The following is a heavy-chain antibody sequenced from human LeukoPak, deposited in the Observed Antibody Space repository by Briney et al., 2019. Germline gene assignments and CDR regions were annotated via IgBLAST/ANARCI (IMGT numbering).Heavy chain of an antibody. V-gene: IGHV3-53*01. CDR3: ARALNGFDI. CDR2: IYSGGSI. J-gene: IGHJ3*02. CDR1: GLIVSSNY. Sequence: GGCLRLSCAASGLIVSSNYMTWVPQAPGKGLEWVSVIYSGGSIYYADSVKGRFTISRDNSRNTLCLQMNSLRAEDTAVYYCARALNGFDIWGPGTLVTVSS.